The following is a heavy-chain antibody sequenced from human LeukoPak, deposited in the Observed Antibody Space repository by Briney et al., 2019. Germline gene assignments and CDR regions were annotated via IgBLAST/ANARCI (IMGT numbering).Heavy chain of an antibody. D-gene: IGHD6-13*01. CDR3: ARAVAAADSY. CDR2: INQDGSEK. CDR1: GFSFSTYW. V-gene: IGHV3-7*04. Sequence: GGSLRLSCAASGFSFSTYWMSWVRQTPGKGLEWVANINQDGSEKSYVDSVKGRFTTSRDNAKNSLYLQMNSLRAEDTAVYSCARAVAAADSYWGRGTLVTVSS. J-gene: IGHJ4*02.